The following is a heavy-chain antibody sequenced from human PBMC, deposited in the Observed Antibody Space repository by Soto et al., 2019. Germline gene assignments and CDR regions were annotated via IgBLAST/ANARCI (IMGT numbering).Heavy chain of an antibody. Sequence: PWGTLRLSCAASGFTFSSYAMSWVRQAPGKGLEWVSAISGSGGSTYYADSVKGRFTISRDNSKNTLYLQMNSLRAEDTAVYYCAKATQVVGATFSDYWGQGSLVTVSS. CDR2: ISGSGGST. V-gene: IGHV3-23*01. D-gene: IGHD1-26*01. CDR3: AKATQVVGATFSDY. J-gene: IGHJ4*02. CDR1: GFTFSSYA.